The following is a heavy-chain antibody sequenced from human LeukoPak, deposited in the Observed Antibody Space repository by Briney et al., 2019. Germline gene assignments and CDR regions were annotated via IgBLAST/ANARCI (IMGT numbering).Heavy chain of an antibody. CDR2: INHSGST. Sequence: SETLSLTCAVYGGSFSGYYWSWIRQPPGKGLEWIGEINHSGSTNYNPSLKSRVTISVDTSKNQFSLKQSSVTAADAAVYYCARGRGWFGESTFDPWGQGTLVTVSS. D-gene: IGHD3-10*01. J-gene: IGHJ5*02. CDR1: GGSFSGYY. CDR3: ARGRGWFGESTFDP. V-gene: IGHV4-34*01.